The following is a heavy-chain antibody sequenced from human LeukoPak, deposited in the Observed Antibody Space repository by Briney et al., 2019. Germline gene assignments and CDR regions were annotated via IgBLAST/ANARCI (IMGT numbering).Heavy chain of an antibody. D-gene: IGHD6-19*01. CDR2: ISSSGTPI. J-gene: IGHJ4*02. CDR1: GFTFSGHG. CDR3: ARDGGWTFDY. Sequence: GGSLRLSCVASGFTFSGHGMHWIRQAPGKGLECISYISSSGTPIYYADSVKGRFTISRDNAKNSLYLQMNSLRAEDTAVYYCARDGGWTFDYWGQGTLVTVSS. V-gene: IGHV3-11*01.